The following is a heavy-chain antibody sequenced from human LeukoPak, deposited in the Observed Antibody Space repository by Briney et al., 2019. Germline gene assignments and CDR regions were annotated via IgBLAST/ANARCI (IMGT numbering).Heavy chain of an antibody. CDR2: FDPEDGET. J-gene: IGHJ6*02. D-gene: IGHD6-13*01. V-gene: IGHV1-24*01. CDR3: STDRGSRLHPSGYYYGMDF. Sequence: ASVKVSCKVSGYTLTELYMHWVRQAPGKGLEWTGGFDPEDGETIYAQKFQGRVTMTEDTSTDTAYMELSSLRSEDTAVYCWSTDRGSRLHPSGYYYGMDFWGQGTTVTVSS. CDR1: GYTLTELY.